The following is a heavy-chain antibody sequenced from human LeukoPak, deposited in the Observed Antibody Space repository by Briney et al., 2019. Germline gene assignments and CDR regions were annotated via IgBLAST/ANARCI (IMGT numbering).Heavy chain of an antibody. Sequence: ASVKVSCKASGYTFTSYGISWVRQAPGQGLEWMGGIIPIFGTANYAQKFQGRVTITADESTSTAYMELSSLRSEDTAVYYCARATMVRGSNWFDPWGQGTLVTVSS. J-gene: IGHJ5*02. CDR1: GYTFTSYG. V-gene: IGHV1-69*13. CDR3: ARATMVRGSNWFDP. D-gene: IGHD3-10*01. CDR2: IIPIFGTA.